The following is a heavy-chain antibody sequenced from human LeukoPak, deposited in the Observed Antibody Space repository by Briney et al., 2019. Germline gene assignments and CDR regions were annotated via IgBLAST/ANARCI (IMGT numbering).Heavy chain of an antibody. V-gene: IGHV4-34*01. CDR3: ARGYVLRYFDWLLSEECYFDY. D-gene: IGHD3-9*01. CDR2: INHSGST. CDR1: GGSFSGYY. Sequence: SETLSLTCAVYGGSFSGYYWSWIRQPPGKGLEWIGEINHSGSTNYNPSLKSRVTISEDTSKNQFSLKLSSVTAADTAVYYCARGYVLRYFDWLLSEECYFDYWGQGTLVTVSS. J-gene: IGHJ4*02.